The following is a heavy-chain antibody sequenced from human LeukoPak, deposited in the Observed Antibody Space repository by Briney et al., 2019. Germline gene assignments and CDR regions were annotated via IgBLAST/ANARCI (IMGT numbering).Heavy chain of an antibody. CDR3: SRASAYGDYEFYFDY. CDR1: GYTFSSDY. J-gene: IGHJ4*02. V-gene: IGHV1-46*03. D-gene: IGHD4-17*01. CDR2: INPSGGST. Sequence: ASVKVSCKASGYTFSSDYMHWVRQAPGQGLEWMGIINPSGGSTSYAQKFQGRVTMARDTSTSTVYMELDSLRSEDTAVYYCSRASAYGDYEFYFDYWGQGTLVTVSS.